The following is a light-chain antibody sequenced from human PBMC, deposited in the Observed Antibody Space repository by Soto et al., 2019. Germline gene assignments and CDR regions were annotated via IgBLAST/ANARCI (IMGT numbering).Light chain of an antibody. CDR1: QSISNW. Sequence: DIQMTQSPSTLSASVGDRVTITCRASQSISNWLAWYQQKPGKAPNFLIYDASTLESGVPSRFSGSGSGTEFTLTISSLRPDDFATYYCQQYNSYPLTFGGGTKVEIK. J-gene: IGKJ4*01. CDR3: QQYNSYPLT. CDR2: DAS. V-gene: IGKV1-5*01.